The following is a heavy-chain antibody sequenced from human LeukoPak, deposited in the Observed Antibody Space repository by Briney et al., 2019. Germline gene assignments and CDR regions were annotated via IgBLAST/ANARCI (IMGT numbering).Heavy chain of an antibody. CDR1: GFTFSNYA. D-gene: IGHD3-10*01. CDR3: AKDLYRPMVRGVPDY. V-gene: IGHV3-23*01. CDR2: ISGSAGGT. J-gene: IGHJ4*02. Sequence: GGSLRLSCAASGFTFSNYAMSWVRQAPGKGLEWVSAISGSAGGTYYADSVEGRFTISRDNSKNTLYLQMNSLRAEDTAVYYCAKDLYRPMVRGVPDYWGQGTLVTVSS.